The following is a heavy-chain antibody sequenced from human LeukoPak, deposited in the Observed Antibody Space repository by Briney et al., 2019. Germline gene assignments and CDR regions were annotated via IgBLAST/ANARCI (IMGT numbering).Heavy chain of an antibody. CDR2: IWYDGSNK. CDR1: GFTFSSYG. D-gene: IGHD3-16*02. Sequence: GGSLRLSCAGSGFTFSSYGMHWVRQAPGKGLEWVAVIWYDGSNKYYADSVKGRFTISRDNSKNTLYLQMNSLRAEDTAVYYCARDFLRLGELSLGYWGQGTLVTVSS. V-gene: IGHV3-33*08. J-gene: IGHJ4*02. CDR3: ARDFLRLGELSLGY.